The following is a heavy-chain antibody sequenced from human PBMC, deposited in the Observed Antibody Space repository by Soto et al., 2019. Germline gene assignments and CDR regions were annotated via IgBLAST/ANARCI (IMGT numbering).Heavy chain of an antibody. D-gene: IGHD3-22*01. V-gene: IGHV1-69*01. Sequence: QVQLVQSGAEVKKPGSSVKVSCKASGGTFSSYAISWVRQAPGQGLEWMGGIIPIFGTANYAQKFQGRVTITADESTSTAYMELSSLRSEDTAVYYCARERHDSSSPGDYYYYGMGVWGQGTTVTVSS. CDR3: ARERHDSSSPGDYYYYGMGV. J-gene: IGHJ6*02. CDR2: IIPIFGTA. CDR1: GGTFSSYA.